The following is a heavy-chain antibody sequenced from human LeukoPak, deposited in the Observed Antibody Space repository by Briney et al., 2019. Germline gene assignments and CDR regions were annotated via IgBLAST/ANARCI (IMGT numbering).Heavy chain of an antibody. V-gene: IGHV1-2*04. CDR1: GYTFTGYY. D-gene: IGHD6-6*01. Sequence: ASVTVSCKASGYTFTGYYMHWVRQAPGQGLEWMGWINPNSGGTNYAQKFQGWVTMTRDTSISTAYMELSRLRSDDTAVYYCARDRTSSSSVTGKIYYYYYGMDVWGQGTTVTASS. CDR3: ARDRTSSSSVTGKIYYYYYGMDV. CDR2: INPNSGGT. J-gene: IGHJ6*02.